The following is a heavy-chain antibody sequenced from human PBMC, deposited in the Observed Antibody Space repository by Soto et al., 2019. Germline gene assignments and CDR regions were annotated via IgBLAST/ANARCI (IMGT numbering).Heavy chain of an antibody. J-gene: IGHJ6*02. V-gene: IGHV3-23*01. CDR1: GFAFSAYA. CDR2: ISGSGGSS. Sequence: GGSLRLSCAAAGFAFSAYAMTWVRQAPGKGLEWVSVISGSGGSSYYAASVKGRFTISRDNSKNTLFLQMNGLRAEDTAVYYCAKVTKRAAAGRYEYYKYGMDVWGQGTTVTVSS. CDR3: AKVTKRAAAGRYEYYKYGMDV. D-gene: IGHD6-13*01.